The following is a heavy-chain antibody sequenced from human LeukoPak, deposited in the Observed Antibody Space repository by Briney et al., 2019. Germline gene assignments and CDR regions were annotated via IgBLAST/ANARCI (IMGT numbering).Heavy chain of an antibody. Sequence: GASVKVSCKASGYTFTSYGISWVRQAPGQGLEWMGWISAYNGNTNYAQKLQGRVTMTTDTSTSTAYMELRSLRSDDTAVYYCARVERSIAAAEKAFDIWGQGTMVTVSS. J-gene: IGHJ3*02. D-gene: IGHD6-13*01. CDR2: ISAYNGNT. V-gene: IGHV1-18*01. CDR1: GYTFTSYG. CDR3: ARVERSIAAAEKAFDI.